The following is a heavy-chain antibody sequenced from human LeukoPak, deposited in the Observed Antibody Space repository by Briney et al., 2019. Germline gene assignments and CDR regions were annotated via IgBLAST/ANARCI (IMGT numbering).Heavy chain of an antibody. J-gene: IGHJ4*02. CDR1: GGSISSYY. CDR2: IYTSGST. D-gene: IGHD6-19*01. CDR3: ARVPSGWTYYFDY. V-gene: IGHV4-4*07. Sequence: SETLSLICTVSGGSISSYYWSWIGQPAGKGLEWIGRIYTSGSTNYNPSLKSRVTMSVDTSKNQFSLKLSSVTAADTAVYYCARVPSGWTYYFDYWGQGTLVTVSS.